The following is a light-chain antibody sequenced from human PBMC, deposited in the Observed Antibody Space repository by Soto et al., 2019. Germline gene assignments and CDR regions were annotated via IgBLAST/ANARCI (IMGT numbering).Light chain of an antibody. J-gene: IGKJ5*01. CDR3: QQFNSYTLT. CDR1: QGISRY. Sequence: DIQLTQSPSSLSASVGVRVTITCPASQGISRYLALYQQKPGKAPKIMIYVASTLQSGVPSRFSVSASGTDSTLTISRLQHEDFATYYCQQFNSYTLTFGQGTRLEIK. V-gene: IGKV1-9*01. CDR2: VAS.